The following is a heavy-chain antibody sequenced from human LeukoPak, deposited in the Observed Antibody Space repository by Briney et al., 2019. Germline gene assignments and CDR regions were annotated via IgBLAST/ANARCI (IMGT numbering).Heavy chain of an antibody. D-gene: IGHD3-16*01. J-gene: IGHJ3*02. CDR1: GFTLSSYG. Sequence: GGSLRLSCAASGFTLSSYGMSWVRQSPGKGLEWVSVFSVSGDSIFYADSVKGRFTISRDISNNTLFLEMNSLRAEDTAIYYCAKRGTGMYASDIWGQGTMVTVS. CDR3: AKRGTGMYASDI. CDR2: FSVSGDSI. V-gene: IGHV3-23*01.